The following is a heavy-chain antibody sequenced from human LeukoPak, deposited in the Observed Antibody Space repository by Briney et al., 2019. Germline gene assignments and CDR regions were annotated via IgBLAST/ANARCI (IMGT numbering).Heavy chain of an antibody. J-gene: IGHJ4*02. CDR1: GFTFRSYW. CDR2: IKQDGSEK. D-gene: IGHD2-15*01. V-gene: IGHV3-7*03. Sequence: GGSLRLSCVGAGFTFRSYWMSWVRQAPGKGLEWVANIKQDGSEKYYVDSVKGRFTISRDSSKNTLFLQMNRLRPEDAAVYYCAKAPVTTCRGAFCYPFDYWGLGTLVTVSS. CDR3: AKAPVTTCRGAFCYPFDY.